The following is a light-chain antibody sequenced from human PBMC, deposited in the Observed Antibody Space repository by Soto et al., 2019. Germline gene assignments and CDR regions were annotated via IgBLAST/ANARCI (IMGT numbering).Light chain of an antibody. V-gene: IGLV2-14*01. Sequence: QSALTQPASVSGSPGQSIAISCTGTSSDVGGYNYVSWYQQHPGKAPKLMIYDASNRPSGVSNRFSGSKSGNTASLTISGLQADDEADYYCSSYTSSSTRGFGTGTKVTVL. CDR1: SSDVGGYNY. J-gene: IGLJ1*01. CDR3: SSYTSSSTRG. CDR2: DAS.